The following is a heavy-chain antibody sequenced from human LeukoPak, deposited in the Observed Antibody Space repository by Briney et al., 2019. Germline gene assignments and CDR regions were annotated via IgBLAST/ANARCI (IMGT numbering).Heavy chain of an antibody. CDR2: IHHSGTT. V-gene: IGHV4-61*01. D-gene: IGHD1-26*01. CDR3: ARGRLGVTY. CDR1: GGSVSRGSYY. J-gene: IGHJ4*02. Sequence: SETLSLTCTVSGGSVSRGSYYSSWTRQPPGKGLEWIGYIHHSGTTNYSPSLKSRVTISVDMSKNQFFLNLTSVTAADTAVYYCARGRLGVTYWGQGTLVTVSS.